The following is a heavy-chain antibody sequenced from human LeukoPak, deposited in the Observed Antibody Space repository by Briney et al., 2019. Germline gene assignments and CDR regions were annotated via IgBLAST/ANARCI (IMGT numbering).Heavy chain of an antibody. CDR3: ARDRGYCSDGSCYYWFAA. CDR1: GYTFTSYA. Sequence: ASVKVSCKASGYTFTSYAMHWVRQAPGQRLEWMGWINSGNGNTKYSQEFQGRVTITRDTSSSTAYMGLSSLRSEDMAVYYCARDRGYCSDGSCYYWFAAWGQGTLVTVSS. CDR2: INSGNGNT. D-gene: IGHD2-15*01. V-gene: IGHV1-3*03. J-gene: IGHJ5*02.